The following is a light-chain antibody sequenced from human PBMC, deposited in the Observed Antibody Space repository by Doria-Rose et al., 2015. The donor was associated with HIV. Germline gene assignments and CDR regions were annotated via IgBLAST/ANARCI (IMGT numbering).Light chain of an antibody. CDR3: GTYDTSLSALV. Sequence: GQKVTISCSGSSSNIGNNYVSWYQHVPGTAPQLLIYDNDIRPSGVPDRFSGSKSGTSATLGITGLQTGDEADYYCGTYDTSLSALVFGGGTRLTVL. J-gene: IGLJ2*01. CDR2: DND. CDR1: SSNIGNNY. V-gene: IGLV1-51*01.